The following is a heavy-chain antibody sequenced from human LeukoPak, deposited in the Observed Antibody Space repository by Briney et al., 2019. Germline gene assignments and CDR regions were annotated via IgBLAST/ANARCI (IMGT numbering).Heavy chain of an antibody. J-gene: IGHJ3*02. CDR3: ARGETDYYDSSGYWLI. Sequence: PSETLSLTCAVYGGSFSGYYWSWIRQPPGKGLEWIGEINHSGDATYNPSLKSRVTISVDTSKNQFSLKLSSVTAADTAVYYCARGETDYYDSSGYWLIWGQGTMVTVSS. V-gene: IGHV4-34*01. CDR1: GGSFSGYY. CDR2: INHSGDA. D-gene: IGHD3-22*01.